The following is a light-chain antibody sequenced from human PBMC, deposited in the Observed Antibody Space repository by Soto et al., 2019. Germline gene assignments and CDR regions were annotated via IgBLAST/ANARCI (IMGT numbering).Light chain of an antibody. Sequence: EIVMTQSPATLSLSHGARATLSCRASQSVNSNLAWYQQKAGQAPRLLIYGTSTRATGIPARFSGSGSGTDFTLSISRLEPEDFAVYYCQLWTFGQGTKVDI. CDR3: QLWT. J-gene: IGKJ1*01. CDR2: GTS. V-gene: IGKV3-15*01. CDR1: QSVNSN.